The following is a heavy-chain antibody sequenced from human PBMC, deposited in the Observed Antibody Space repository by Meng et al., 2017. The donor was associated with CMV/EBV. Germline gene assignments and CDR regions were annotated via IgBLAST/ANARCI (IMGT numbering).Heavy chain of an antibody. V-gene: IGHV3-15*01. D-gene: IGHD6-6*01. CDR1: GFTFSNAW. Sequence: ETLSLTCAASGFTFSNAWMSWVRQAPGKGLEWVGRIKSKTDGGTTDYAAPVKGRFTISRDDSKNTLYLQMNSLKTEDTAVYYCTTETIRGSSFYWGQGTLVTVSS. CDR3: TTETIRGSSFY. J-gene: IGHJ4*02. CDR2: IKSKTDGGTT.